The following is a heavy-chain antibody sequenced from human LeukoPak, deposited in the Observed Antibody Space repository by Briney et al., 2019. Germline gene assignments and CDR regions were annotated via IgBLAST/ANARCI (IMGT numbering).Heavy chain of an antibody. CDR2: IYYSGST. J-gene: IGHJ5*02. D-gene: IGHD3-22*01. CDR3: ARLITMIVVAS. V-gene: IGHV4-39*01. CDR1: GGSVSSSSYY. Sequence: SETLSLTCTVSGGSVSSSSYYWGWIRQPPGKGLEWIGSIYYSGSTYYNPSLKSRVTISVDTSKNQFSLKLSSVTAADTAVYYCARLITMIVVASSGQGTLVTVSS.